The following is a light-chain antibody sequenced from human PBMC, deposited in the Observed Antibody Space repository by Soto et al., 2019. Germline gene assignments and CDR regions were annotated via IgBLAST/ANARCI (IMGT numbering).Light chain of an antibody. CDR1: SSEVGGYNF. J-gene: IGLJ1*01. CDR3: TSYISSSTPFYV. Sequence: QSVLTQPASVSGSPGQSITISCTGTSSEVGGYNFVSWYQQHPGKAPKLMIYDVTNRPSGVSDRFSGSKSGNTASLTISGLQAEDEAHYYCTSYISSSTPFYVFGTGTRSPS. V-gene: IGLV2-14*01. CDR2: DVT.